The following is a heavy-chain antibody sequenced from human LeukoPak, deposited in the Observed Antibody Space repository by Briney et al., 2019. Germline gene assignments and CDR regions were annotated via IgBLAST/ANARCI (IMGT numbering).Heavy chain of an antibody. V-gene: IGHV1-2*02. Sequence: ASVKVSCKASGYTFTGYYMHWVRQAPGQGLEWMGWINPNSGGTNYAQKFQGRVTMTRDTSISTAYMELSRLRSDDTAMYYCARGAYYYDSSGYYYVGYFDYWGQGTLVTVSS. D-gene: IGHD3-22*01. J-gene: IGHJ4*02. CDR1: GYTFTGYY. CDR3: ARGAYYYDSSGYYYVGYFDY. CDR2: INPNSGGT.